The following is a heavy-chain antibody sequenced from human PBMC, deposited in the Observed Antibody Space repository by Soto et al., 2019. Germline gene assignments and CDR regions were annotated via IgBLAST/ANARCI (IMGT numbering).Heavy chain of an antibody. V-gene: IGHV3-30*03. CDR1: GFTFSSYG. CDR3: GRVGGDWGASHFDY. Sequence: QVQLVESGGGVVQPGRSMRLSCAASGFTFSSYGMHWVRQAPGKGLEGVAVISHDESNKYYADSVKGRFTISRDNSKNTLYLEMNKLRAKDTAVYYCGRVGGDWGASHFDYWGQGTLVTVSS. J-gene: IGHJ4*02. CDR2: ISHDESNK. D-gene: IGHD7-27*01.